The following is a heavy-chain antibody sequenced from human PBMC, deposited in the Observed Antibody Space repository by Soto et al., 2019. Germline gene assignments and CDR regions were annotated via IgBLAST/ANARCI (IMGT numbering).Heavy chain of an antibody. CDR3: ARGTWVRSAFDI. V-gene: IGHV4-34*01. CDR1: GWSFSGYY. D-gene: IGHD3-10*01. Sequence: PSETLSLTCAVYGWSFSGYYWSLIRQPPGKGLEWIGEINHSGSTNYSPSLKSRVTISVDTSKNQFSLKLSSVTAADTAVYYCARGTWVRSAFDIWGQGTMVTVSS. CDR2: INHSGST. J-gene: IGHJ3*02.